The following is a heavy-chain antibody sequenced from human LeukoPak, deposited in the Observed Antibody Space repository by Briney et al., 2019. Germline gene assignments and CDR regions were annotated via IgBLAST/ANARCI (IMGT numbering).Heavy chain of an antibody. CDR1: GYTLTELS. CDR2: SDPEDGEI. Sequence: ASVKVSCKVPGYTLTELSIHWVRQAPGEGLEWMGGSDPEDGEIIYAQRFRGRVTMTEDTSTDIAYMELSSLRSEDTAVYYCARATMVRGVIITNAFDIWGQGTMVTVSS. J-gene: IGHJ3*02. CDR3: ARATMVRGVIITNAFDI. D-gene: IGHD3-10*01. V-gene: IGHV1-24*01.